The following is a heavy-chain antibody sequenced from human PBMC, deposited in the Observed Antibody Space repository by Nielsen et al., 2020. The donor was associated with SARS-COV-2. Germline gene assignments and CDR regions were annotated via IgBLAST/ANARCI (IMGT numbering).Heavy chain of an antibody. J-gene: IGHJ4*02. CDR3: ARGDLIVVVTASYYFDY. D-gene: IGHD2-21*02. V-gene: IGHV3-9*01. CDR2: ISWNSGSI. Sequence: PGKGLEWVSGISWNSGSIGYADSVKGRFTISRDNAKNSLYLQMNSLRAEDTAVYYCARGDLIVVVTASYYFDYWGQGTLVTVSS.